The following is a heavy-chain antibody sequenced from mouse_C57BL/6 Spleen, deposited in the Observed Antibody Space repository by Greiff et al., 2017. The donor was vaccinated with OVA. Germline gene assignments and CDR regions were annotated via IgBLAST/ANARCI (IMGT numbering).Heavy chain of an antibody. CDR3: ARDDYDAYFDY. CDR2: IDPSDSYT. J-gene: IGHJ2*01. D-gene: IGHD2-4*01. V-gene: IGHV1-69*01. Sequence: QVQLKQPGAELVMPGASVKLSCKASGYTFTSYWMHWVKQRPGQGLEWIGEIDPSDSYTNYNQKIKGKSTLTVDKSSITAYMQLSSLTSEDSAVYYCARDDYDAYFDYWGQGTTLTVSS. CDR1: GYTFTSYW.